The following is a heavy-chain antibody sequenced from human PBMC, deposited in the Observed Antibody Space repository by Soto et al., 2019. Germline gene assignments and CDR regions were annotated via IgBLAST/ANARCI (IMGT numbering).Heavy chain of an antibody. Sequence: SQTLSLTCAISGDSVSSNSAAWSWIRQSPSRGLEWLGRTYYRSKWYNNYAVSVKSRITINPDTSKNQFSLQMNSVTPGATAVYYCARDGLGDGYNDYWGQGTLVTVSS. CDR3: ARDGLGDGYNDY. J-gene: IGHJ4*02. V-gene: IGHV6-1*01. CDR2: TYYRSKWYN. CDR1: GDSVSSNSAA. D-gene: IGHD5-12*01.